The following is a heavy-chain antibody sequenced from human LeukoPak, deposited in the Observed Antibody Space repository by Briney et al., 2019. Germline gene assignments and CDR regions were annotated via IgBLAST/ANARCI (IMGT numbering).Heavy chain of an antibody. CDR1: GGSISSSSYY. CDR3: ARDLTRVLRYFDWLPSFDY. Sequence: SETLSLTCTVSGGSISSSSYYWGWIRQPPGKGLEWIGSIYYSRSTYYNPSLKSRVTISVDTSKNQFSLKLSSVTAADTAVYYCARDLTRVLRYFDWLPSFDYWGQGTLVTVSS. J-gene: IGHJ4*02. CDR2: IYYSRST. V-gene: IGHV4-39*02. D-gene: IGHD3-9*01.